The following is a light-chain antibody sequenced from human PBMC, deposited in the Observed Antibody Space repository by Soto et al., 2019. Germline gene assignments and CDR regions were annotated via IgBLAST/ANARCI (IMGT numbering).Light chain of an antibody. CDR1: SSDVGTYDY. V-gene: IGLV2-14*03. CDR3: SSYTTSTTLVL. Sequence: QSVLTQPASVSGSPGQSITISCTGTSSDVGTYDYVSWYQHHPDKVPKLMIYDVSNRPSGVSDRFSGSKSGNTASLTISGLQAEDEADYYCSSYTTSTTLVLFGGGTKLNVL. CDR2: DVS. J-gene: IGLJ2*01.